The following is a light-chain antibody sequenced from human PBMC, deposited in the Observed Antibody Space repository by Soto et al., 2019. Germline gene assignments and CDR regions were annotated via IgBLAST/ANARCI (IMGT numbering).Light chain of an antibody. J-gene: IGLJ2*01. CDR1: SSNIGKNY. CDR2: DNI. V-gene: IGLV1-51*01. CDR3: GTWDSSMRAVV. Sequence: QSVLTQPPSVSAAPGQKVTISCSGSSSNIGKNYVSWYQQVPGTAPKLLIYDNIQRSSGIPDRFSGSKSGTSATLGITGLQTGDEAVYYCGTWDSSMRAVVFGGGTKVTVL.